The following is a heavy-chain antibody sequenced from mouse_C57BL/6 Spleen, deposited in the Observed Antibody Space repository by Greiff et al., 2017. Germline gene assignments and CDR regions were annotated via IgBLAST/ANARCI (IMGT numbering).Heavy chain of an antibody. CDR2: IDPETGGT. CDR3: TPIYYDLFYYAMDY. CDR1: GYTFTDYE. Sequence: VKLQESGAELVRPGASVTLSCKASGYTFTDYEMHWVKQTPVHGLEWIGAIDPETGGTAYNQKFKGKAILTADKCSSTAYMELRSLTSEDSAVDYCTPIYYDLFYYAMDYWGQGTSVTVSS. D-gene: IGHD2-4*01. V-gene: IGHV1-15*01. J-gene: IGHJ4*01.